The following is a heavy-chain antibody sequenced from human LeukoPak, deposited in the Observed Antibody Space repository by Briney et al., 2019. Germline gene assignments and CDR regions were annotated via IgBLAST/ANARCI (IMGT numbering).Heavy chain of an antibody. CDR1: GGSISSSSYY. D-gene: IGHD3-10*01. V-gene: IGHV4-39*07. CDR2: INHSGST. Sequence: SETLSLTCTVSGGSISSSSYYWSWIRQPPGKGLEWIGEINHSGSTNYNPSLKSRVTISVDTSKNQFSLKLSSVTAADTAVYYCARRPHLLWFGEHKVYFDYWGQGTLVTVSS. J-gene: IGHJ4*02. CDR3: ARRPHLLWFGEHKVYFDY.